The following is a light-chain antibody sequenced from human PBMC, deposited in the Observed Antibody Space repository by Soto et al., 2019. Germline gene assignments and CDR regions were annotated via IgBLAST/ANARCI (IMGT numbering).Light chain of an antibody. Sequence: DIQMTQSPSTLSACMGDRVTITCRASQDIDIWLAWYQQKPGKAPKFLISRASILESGVPSRFSGSGSGTEFTLTISSLQPDDFATYYCQQYNFYTWTFGQGTKVEIK. CDR3: QQYNFYTWT. CDR1: QDIDIW. CDR2: RAS. V-gene: IGKV1-5*03. J-gene: IGKJ1*01.